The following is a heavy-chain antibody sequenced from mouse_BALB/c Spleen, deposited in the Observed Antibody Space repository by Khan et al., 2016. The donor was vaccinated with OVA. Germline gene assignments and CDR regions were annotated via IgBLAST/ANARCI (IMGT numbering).Heavy chain of an antibody. Sequence: QVQLKESGPGLVAPSQSLSITCTASGFSLTSYGVSWVRQPPGKGLEWLGVIWGDGSTNYHPTLISRLIISKDNSKSQVILKLNSQQDDDTATYYYTKFTPDYYTMDYWGQGTSVTVSS. CDR3: TKFTPDYYTMDY. J-gene: IGHJ4*01. D-gene: IGHD1-1*01. CDR2: IWGDGST. CDR1: GFSLTSYG. V-gene: IGHV2-3*01.